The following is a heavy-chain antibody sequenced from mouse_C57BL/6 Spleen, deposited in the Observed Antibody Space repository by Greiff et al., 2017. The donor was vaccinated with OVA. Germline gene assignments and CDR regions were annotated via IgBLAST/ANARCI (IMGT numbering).Heavy chain of an antibody. D-gene: IGHD1-1*01. J-gene: IGHJ1*03. CDR3: ARQTTRWYFDV. V-gene: IGHV5-6*02. CDR2: ISSGGSYT. Sequence: DVKLVESGGDLVKPGGSLKLSCAASGFTFSSYGMSWVRQTPDKRLEWVATISSGGSYTYYPDSVKGRFTISRDNAKNTLYLQMSSLKSEDTAMYYCARQTTRWYFDVWGTGTTVTVSS. CDR1: GFTFSSYG.